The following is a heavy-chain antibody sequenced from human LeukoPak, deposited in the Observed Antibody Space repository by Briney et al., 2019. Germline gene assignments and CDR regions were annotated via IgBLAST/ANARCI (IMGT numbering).Heavy chain of an antibody. Sequence: KSSETLSLTCTVSGYSISSGYYWTWIRQPAGKGLEWIGRIYASGSTNYNPSLKNRVTMSVDTSKNQFSLKLSSVTAADTAIYYCAGLGVGASQWGQGTLVTVSS. CDR2: IYASGST. J-gene: IGHJ4*02. V-gene: IGHV4-4*07. CDR1: GYSISSGYY. CDR3: AGLGVGASQ. D-gene: IGHD1-26*01.